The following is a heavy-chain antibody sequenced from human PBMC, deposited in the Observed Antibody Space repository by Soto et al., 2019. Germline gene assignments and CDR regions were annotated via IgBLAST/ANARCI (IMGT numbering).Heavy chain of an antibody. Sequence: SETLSLTCTVSGGSISSGDYYWSWIRQPPGKGLEWIGYIYYSGSTYYNPSLKSRVTISVDTSKNQFSLKLSSVTAADTAVYYCATTDCSSTSCYVHYWGQGTLVTVSS. CDR1: GGSISSGDYY. CDR3: ATTDCSSTSCYVHY. J-gene: IGHJ4*02. D-gene: IGHD2-2*01. CDR2: IYYSGST. V-gene: IGHV4-30-4*01.